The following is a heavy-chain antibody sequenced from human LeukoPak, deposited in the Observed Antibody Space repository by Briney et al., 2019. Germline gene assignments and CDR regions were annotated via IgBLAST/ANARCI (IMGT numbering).Heavy chain of an antibody. CDR3: ARETWGAGVTESNWYFDL. V-gene: IGHV3-23*01. J-gene: IGHJ2*01. D-gene: IGHD3-10*01. Sequence: PGGPLRLSCAASGFTFSSYAMSWVRQAPGKGLEWVSAISGSGGSTYYADSVKGRFTISRDNSKNTLYLQMNSLRAEDTAVYYCARETWGAGVTESNWYFDLWGRGTLVTVSS. CDR1: GFTFSSYA. CDR2: ISGSGGST.